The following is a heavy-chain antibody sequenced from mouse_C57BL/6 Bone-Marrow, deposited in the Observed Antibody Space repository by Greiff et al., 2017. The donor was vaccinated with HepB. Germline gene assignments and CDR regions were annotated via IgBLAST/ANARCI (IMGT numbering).Heavy chain of an antibody. CDR2: INYDGSST. CDR3: ARDGPTGNFDY. D-gene: IGHD1-1*01. Sequence: EVQRVESEAGLVQPGSSMTLTCTVSGFTFSDYYMAWVRQVPEKGLEWVANINYDGSSTYYLESLKSRFIISRDKARNILYQQMSLLESEDTAKYYCARDGPTGNFDYWGQGTTLTVSS. CDR1: GFTFSDYY. J-gene: IGHJ2*01. V-gene: IGHV5-16*01.